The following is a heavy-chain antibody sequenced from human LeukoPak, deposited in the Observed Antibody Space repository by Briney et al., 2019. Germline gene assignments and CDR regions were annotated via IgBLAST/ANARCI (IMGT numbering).Heavy chain of an antibody. CDR1: GFTFSDYA. CDR3: ARHDSFIPY. Sequence: GGSLRLSCVASGFTFSDYAMSRVRQAPGKGLEWAPGISDSGGSTYYADSVKGRCTISRDNSKNTVSLQMNNLRAEDTAVYFCARHDSFIPYWGQGTLVTVTS. J-gene: IGHJ4*02. D-gene: IGHD3-16*02. CDR2: ISDSGGST. V-gene: IGHV3-23*01.